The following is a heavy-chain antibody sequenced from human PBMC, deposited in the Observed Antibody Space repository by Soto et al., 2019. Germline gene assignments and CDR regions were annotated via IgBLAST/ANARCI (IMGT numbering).Heavy chain of an antibody. CDR3: ASLPWADYGGIFVP. D-gene: IGHD4-17*01. J-gene: IGHJ5*02. Sequence: SETLSLTCTVSGGSGSSGRYYWTWIRQPPGKGLEWIGYIYYSGSTNYNPSLKSRVIISVDTSKNQFSLKLSSVTAADTAVYYCASLPWADYGGIFVPWGQGTLVNV. CDR2: IYYSGST. CDR1: GGSGSSGRYY. V-gene: IGHV4-61*01.